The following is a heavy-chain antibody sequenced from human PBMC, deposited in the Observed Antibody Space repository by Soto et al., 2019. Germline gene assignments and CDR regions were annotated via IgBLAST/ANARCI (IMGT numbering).Heavy chain of an antibody. CDR2: IDYSGST. Sequence: SETLSLTCTVSGGSISTSDYYWTWIRQHPGKGLEWIGYIDYSGSTSYNPSLKSRIFISADTSRNQFSLTLNSVTAADTALYYCAAAPNADFFDYWGQGPLVTVSS. CDR1: GGSISTSDYY. D-gene: IGHD2-15*01. J-gene: IGHJ4*02. CDR3: AAAPNADFFDY. V-gene: IGHV4-31*03.